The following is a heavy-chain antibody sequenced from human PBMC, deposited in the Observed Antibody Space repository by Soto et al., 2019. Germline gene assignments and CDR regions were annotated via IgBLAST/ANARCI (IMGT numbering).Heavy chain of an antibody. Sequence: QVQLVESGGGLVKPGGSLRLSCAASGFTFSDYYMSWIRQAPGKGLEWVSYISSSGSTIYYGDSVKGRFTISRDNAKNSLYLQMNSLRAEDTAVYYCASKYCTNGVCYPQKDYWGQGTLVTVSS. J-gene: IGHJ4*02. D-gene: IGHD2-8*01. CDR2: ISSSGSTI. CDR3: ASKYCTNGVCYPQKDY. CDR1: GFTFSDYY. V-gene: IGHV3-11*01.